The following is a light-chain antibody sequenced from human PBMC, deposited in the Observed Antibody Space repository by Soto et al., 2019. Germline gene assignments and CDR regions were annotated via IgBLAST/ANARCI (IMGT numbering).Light chain of an antibody. Sequence: QSVLTQPASVSGSPGQSITVSCTGTSSDIGVYNYVSWYQQHPGKAPKVMIYDVSNRPSGVSNRFSGSKSGNTASLTISGLQADDEADYYCSSYTINSTLVFGTGTKSPS. CDR3: SSYTINSTLV. J-gene: IGLJ1*01. V-gene: IGLV2-14*01. CDR2: DVS. CDR1: SSDIGVYNY.